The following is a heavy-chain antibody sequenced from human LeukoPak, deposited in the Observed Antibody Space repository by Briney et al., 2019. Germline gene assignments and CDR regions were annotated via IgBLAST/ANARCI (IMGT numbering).Heavy chain of an antibody. CDR1: GFTFSSYW. CDR3: ARYPGYCSGGSCYGGFGVDY. CDR2: LSPDGSST. J-gene: IGHJ4*02. V-gene: IGHV3-74*01. Sequence: GGSLRLSCAASGFTFSSYWMQWVRQAPGKGLVWVSRLSPDGSSTTSADSVKGRFTISRDNSKNTLYLQMNSLRAEDTAVYYCARYPGYCSGGSCYGGFGVDYWGQGTLVTVSS. D-gene: IGHD2-15*01.